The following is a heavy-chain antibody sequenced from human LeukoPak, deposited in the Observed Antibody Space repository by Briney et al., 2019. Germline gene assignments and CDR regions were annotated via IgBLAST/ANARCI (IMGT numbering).Heavy chain of an antibody. V-gene: IGHV5-51*01. CDR2: IHPGDSDT. CDR1: GYSFTNYW. CDR3: ARLTYTSGWSFSHH. Sequence: KLGESLKISCKASGYSFTNYWTGWVRQMPGKGLEWMGIIHPGDSDTRYSPSFEGQVTISADKSISTAYLQCSSLKASDTAMYYCARLTYTSGWSFSHHWGQGSLVTVSS. D-gene: IGHD6-19*01. J-gene: IGHJ5*02.